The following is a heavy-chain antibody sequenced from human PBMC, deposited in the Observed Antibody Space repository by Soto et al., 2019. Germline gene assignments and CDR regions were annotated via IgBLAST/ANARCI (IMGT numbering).Heavy chain of an antibody. D-gene: IGHD2-15*01. CDR1: GFTFSSYA. V-gene: IGHV3-23*01. CDR3: AKGSSHYYYYYMDV. Sequence: EVQLLESGGGLAQPGGSLRLSCVVSGFTFSSYAMNWVRQAPGKGLEWVSAISGSGGTTYYADSVKGRFTISRDNSKNTLYRQMDSLRAEDMAVYYCAKGSSHYYYYYMDVWDKGTTVTVSS. CDR2: ISGSGGTT. J-gene: IGHJ6*03.